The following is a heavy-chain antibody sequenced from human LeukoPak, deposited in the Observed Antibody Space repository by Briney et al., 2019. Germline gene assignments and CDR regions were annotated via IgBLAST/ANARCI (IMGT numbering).Heavy chain of an antibody. Sequence: ASVKVSCKASGYTFTGYYMHWVRQAPEQGLEWMGWISAYNGNTNYAQKLQGRVTMTTDTSTSTAYMDLRSLRSDDTAVYYCARGPDYGFDYWGQGTLVTVSS. V-gene: IGHV1-18*04. CDR3: ARGPDYGFDY. CDR1: GYTFTGYY. CDR2: ISAYNGNT. D-gene: IGHD3-16*01. J-gene: IGHJ4*02.